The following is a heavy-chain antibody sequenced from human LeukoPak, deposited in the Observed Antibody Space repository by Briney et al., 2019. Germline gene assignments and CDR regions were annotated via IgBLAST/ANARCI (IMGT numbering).Heavy chain of an antibody. Sequence: GGSLRLSCAASGFTFDDYGMSWVRQAPGKGLEWVSGINWNGGSTGYADSVKGRFTISRDNAKNSPYLQMNSLRAEDTALYYCARSALVYYDSSGYSDYWGQGTLVTVSS. J-gene: IGHJ4*02. CDR3: ARSALVYYDSSGYSDY. CDR2: INWNGGST. CDR1: GFTFDDYG. D-gene: IGHD3-22*01. V-gene: IGHV3-20*04.